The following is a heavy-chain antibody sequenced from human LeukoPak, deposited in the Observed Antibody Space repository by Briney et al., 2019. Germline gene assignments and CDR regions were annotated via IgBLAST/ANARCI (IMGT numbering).Heavy chain of an antibody. V-gene: IGHV3-23*01. D-gene: IGHD6-19*01. CDR3: AKVSWLGTLPSYHFDS. J-gene: IGHJ4*02. Sequence: GGSLRLSCAASGFSFSDHAMSWVRQAPGKGLEWVSAIRGTGTTTFYAASVKGRFTISRDNSKNTADLQMNSLRAEDTAVYYCAKVSWLGTLPSYHFDSWGQGTQVTVSS. CDR1: GFSFSDHA. CDR2: IRGTGTTT.